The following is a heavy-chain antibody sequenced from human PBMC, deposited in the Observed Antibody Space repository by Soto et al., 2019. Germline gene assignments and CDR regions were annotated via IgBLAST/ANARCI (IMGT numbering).Heavy chain of an antibody. V-gene: IGHV3-48*02. Sequence: PWGSLRISCAPYVFTFSIYSMNWLRQAPGKGLEWVSYISSSSSTIYYADSVKGRFTISRDNAKNSLYLQMNSLRDEDTAVYYCARELMVYDIYYGMDVWGQGTTVTGSS. CDR1: VFTFSIYS. CDR3: ARELMVYDIYYGMDV. J-gene: IGHJ6*01. CDR2: ISSSSSTI. D-gene: IGHD2-8*01.